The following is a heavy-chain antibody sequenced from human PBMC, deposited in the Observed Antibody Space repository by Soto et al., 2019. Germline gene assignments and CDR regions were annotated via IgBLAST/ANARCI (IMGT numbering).Heavy chain of an antibody. J-gene: IGHJ4*02. CDR1: VGSSINYF. D-gene: IGHD3-3*01. CDR2: IDNSGST. V-gene: IGHV4-4*07. CDR3: ARGGQDFWSGPFDY. Sequence: SETLSVTCTVSVGSSINYFCNWIRQPAGKGLEWIGRIDNSGSTNYNPSLKSRITMSADTSRNQFSLKLNSVTAADTAVYYCARGGQDFWSGPFDYWGQGALVTVSS.